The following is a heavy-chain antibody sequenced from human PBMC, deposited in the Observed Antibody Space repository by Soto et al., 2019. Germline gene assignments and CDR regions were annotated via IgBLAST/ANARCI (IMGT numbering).Heavy chain of an antibody. J-gene: IGHJ4*02. D-gene: IGHD1-26*01. Sequence: GGSLRLSCAASGFTFRNYDLHWVRQAPGKGLEWVSVMSGSGGSTYYADSVKGRFTVSRDISKNTLYLQMNNLRAEDTAVYYCPTLGPTGNLAYWGQATLVPVYS. CDR1: GFTFRNYD. V-gene: IGHV3-23*01. CDR3: PTLGPTGNLAY. CDR2: MSGSGGST.